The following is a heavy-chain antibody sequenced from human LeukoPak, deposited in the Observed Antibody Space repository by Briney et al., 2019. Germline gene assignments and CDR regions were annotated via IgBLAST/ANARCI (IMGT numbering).Heavy chain of an antibody. Sequence: GGSLRLSCAASGFTFDDYTMHWVRQAPGKGLEWVSLISWDGGSTYYADSVKGRFTISRDNSKNSLYLQMNSLRTDDTALYYCAKDGGSGRYSASTNWFDPWGQGTLVTVSS. V-gene: IGHV3-43*01. CDR2: ISWDGGST. CDR1: GFTFDDYT. CDR3: AKDGGSGRYSASTNWFDP. J-gene: IGHJ5*02. D-gene: IGHD3-10*01.